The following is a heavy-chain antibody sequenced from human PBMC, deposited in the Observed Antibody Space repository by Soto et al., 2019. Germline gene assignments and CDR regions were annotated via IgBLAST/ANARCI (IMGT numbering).Heavy chain of an antibody. Sequence: ASVKVSCKASGYTFTGYYMHWVRQAPGQGLEWMGWINPNSGGTNYAQKFQGRVTMTRDTSISTAYMELSRLRSDDTAVYYCARVPSEDILTGHQLGEGLNAFDIWGQGTMVTVSS. V-gene: IGHV1-2*02. J-gene: IGHJ3*02. CDR2: INPNSGGT. CDR1: GYTFTGYY. CDR3: ARVPSEDILTGHQLGEGLNAFDI. D-gene: IGHD3-9*01.